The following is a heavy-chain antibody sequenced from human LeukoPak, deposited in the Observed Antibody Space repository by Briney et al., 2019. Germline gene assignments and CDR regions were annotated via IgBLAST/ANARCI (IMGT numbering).Heavy chain of an antibody. CDR1: GGTFSSYA. D-gene: IGHD6-6*01. V-gene: IGHV1-69*01. J-gene: IGHJ4*02. CDR3: ARLGRQESEYSSSPGDY. CDR2: IIPIFGTA. Sequence: GSSVTVSCTASGGTFSSYAISWVRQAPGQGLEWMGGIIPIFGTANYAQKFQGRVTITADESTSTAYMELSSLRSEDTAVYYCARLGRQESEYSSSPGDYWGQGTLVTVSS.